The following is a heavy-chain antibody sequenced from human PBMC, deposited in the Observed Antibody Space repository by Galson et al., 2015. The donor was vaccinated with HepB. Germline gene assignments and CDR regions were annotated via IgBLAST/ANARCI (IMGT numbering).Heavy chain of an antibody. CDR3: ARVSDTSGHYDTFDI. Sequence: SLRLSCAASGFTLSNYGIHWVRQPPGKGLEWVAGIWYNGRDKSYADSVKGRFTISRDNSKNTLSLQMNSLRADDTAVYYCARVSDTSGHYDTFDIWGQGTMVTVSS. J-gene: IGHJ3*02. CDR2: IWYNGRDK. CDR1: GFTLSNYG. D-gene: IGHD3-22*01. V-gene: IGHV3-33*01.